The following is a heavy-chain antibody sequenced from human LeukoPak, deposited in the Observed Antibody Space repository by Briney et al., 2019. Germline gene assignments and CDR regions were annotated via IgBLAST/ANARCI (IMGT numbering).Heavy chain of an antibody. CDR3: ARPMDIAVAGTTGEAFDI. CDR2: IIPILGIA. J-gene: IGHJ3*02. CDR1: GYTFTGYY. V-gene: IGHV1-69*02. Sequence: ASVKVSCKASGYTFTGYYMHWVRQAPGQGLEWMGRIIPILGIANYAQKFQGRVTITADKSTSTAYMELSSLRSEDTAVYYCARPMDIAVAGTTGEAFDIWGQGTMVTVSS. D-gene: IGHD6-19*01.